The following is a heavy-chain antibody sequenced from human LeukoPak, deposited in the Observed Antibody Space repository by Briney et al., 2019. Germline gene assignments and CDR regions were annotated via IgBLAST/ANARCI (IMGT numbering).Heavy chain of an antibody. J-gene: IGHJ4*02. CDR1: GGSISSSSYY. CDR3: ARQTQLLWFGELMNYFDY. CDR2: IYYSGST. Sequence: SETLSLTCTVSGGSISSSSYYWGWIRQPPGKGLEWIGSIYYSGSTYYNPSLKSRVTISVDTSKNLFSLKLSSVTAADTAVYYCARQTQLLWFGELMNYFDYWGQGTLVTVSS. D-gene: IGHD3-10*01. V-gene: IGHV4-39*01.